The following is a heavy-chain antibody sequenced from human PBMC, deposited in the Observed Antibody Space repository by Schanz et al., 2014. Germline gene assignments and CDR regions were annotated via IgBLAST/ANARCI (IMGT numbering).Heavy chain of an antibody. CDR1: GYTFTSYG. CDR3: ARDAADFYDILTEEDY. Sequence: QVHLVQSGAEVKRPGASVKVSCKASGYTFTSYGISWVRQAPGQGLEWMGWISAYNGNTKYPQKLQGRVTMTTDTSTSTAYMELRSLRSDDTAVYCCARDAADFYDILTEEDYWGQGTLVTVSS. CDR2: ISAYNGNT. V-gene: IGHV1-18*01. J-gene: IGHJ4*02. D-gene: IGHD3-9*01.